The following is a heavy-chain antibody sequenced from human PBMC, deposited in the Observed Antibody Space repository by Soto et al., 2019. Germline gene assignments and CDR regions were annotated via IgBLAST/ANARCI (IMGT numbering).Heavy chain of an antibody. CDR3: ARGLPADYYYGMDV. CDR2: IYDSGST. Sequence: SETMSLPCTVSWGYIKNGGFSRSLNRPKPGKGLEWIGYIYDSGSTYYNPSLRSRVAISVDTSKKQFFLKLTPVTPADTAVYYCARGLPADYYYGMDVWGQGTTVTVSS. CDR1: WGYIKNGGFS. J-gene: IGHJ6*02. V-gene: IGHV4-31*03. D-gene: IGHD2-15*01.